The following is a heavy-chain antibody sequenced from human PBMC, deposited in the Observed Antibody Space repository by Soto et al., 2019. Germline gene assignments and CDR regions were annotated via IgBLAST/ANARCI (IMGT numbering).Heavy chain of an antibody. D-gene: IGHD3-3*01. V-gene: IGHV1-8*01. CDR3: ARARNFGVVITNNWFDP. Sequence: QVQLVQSGAEVKKPGASVKVSCKASGYTFTSYDINWVRQATGQGLEWMGWMNPNSGNTGYAQKFQGRVTMTRNTSISTAYMELSSLRSEDTAVYYCARARNFGVVITNNWFDPWGQGTLVTVSS. J-gene: IGHJ5*02. CDR2: MNPNSGNT. CDR1: GYTFTSYD.